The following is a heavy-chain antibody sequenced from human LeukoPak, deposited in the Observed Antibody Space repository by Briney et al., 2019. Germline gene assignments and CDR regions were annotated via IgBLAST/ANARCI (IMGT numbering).Heavy chain of an antibody. J-gene: IGHJ6*02. CDR2: ISYDGSSK. Sequence: GGSLRLSCAASGFTFSSYGMHWVRQAPGKGLEWVAVISYDGSSKYYADSVKGRFTISRDNSKNTLYLQMNSLRAEDTAVYYCAKDMRGGELLHGMDVWGQGTTVTVSS. CDR3: AKDMRGGELLHGMDV. CDR1: GFTFSSYG. D-gene: IGHD3-10*01. V-gene: IGHV3-30*18.